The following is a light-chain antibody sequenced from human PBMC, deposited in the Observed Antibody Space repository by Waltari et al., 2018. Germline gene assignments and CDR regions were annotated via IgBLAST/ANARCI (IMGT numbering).Light chain of an antibody. V-gene: IGKV1-5*03. J-gene: IGKJ4*01. CDR3: QQLKSYPLT. CDR2: KAS. Sequence: DIQMTQSPFTLSASAGYRGTITCRASQSISNCLAWYLHKPGKAPKLLIYKASTLESGVPSRFSGSASGTEFTLTISSLQPEDSATYYCQQLKSYPLTFGGGTKVEI. CDR1: QSISNC.